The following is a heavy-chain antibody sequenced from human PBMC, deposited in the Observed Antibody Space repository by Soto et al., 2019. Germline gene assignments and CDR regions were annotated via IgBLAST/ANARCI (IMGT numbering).Heavy chain of an antibody. J-gene: IGHJ6*02. CDR3: ASYVDTAMDPRYYYGMDV. Sequence: PSETLSLTCTVSGGSISSSSYYWGWIRQPPGKGLEWIGSIYYSGSTYYNPSLKSRVTISVDTSKNQFSLKLSSVTAADTAVYYCASYVDTAMDPRYYYGMDVWGQGTTVT. D-gene: IGHD5-18*01. CDR2: IYYSGST. CDR1: GGSISSSSYY. V-gene: IGHV4-39*01.